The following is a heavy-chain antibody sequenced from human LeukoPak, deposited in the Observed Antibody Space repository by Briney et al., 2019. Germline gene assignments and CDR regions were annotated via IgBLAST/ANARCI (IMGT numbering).Heavy chain of an antibody. Sequence: SETLSLTCTVSGYSISNGYYWGWIRQPPGKGLEWIGSIYHSGSTYYNPSLKSRVTISVDTSKNQFSLKLSSVTAADTAVYYCARDPSAAGPPFDYWGQGTLVTVSS. CDR3: ARDPSAAGPPFDY. V-gene: IGHV4-38-2*02. J-gene: IGHJ4*02. CDR2: IYHSGST. CDR1: GYSISNGYY. D-gene: IGHD6-13*01.